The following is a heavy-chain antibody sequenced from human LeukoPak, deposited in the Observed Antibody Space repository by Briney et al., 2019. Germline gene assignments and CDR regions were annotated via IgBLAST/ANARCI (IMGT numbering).Heavy chain of an antibody. Sequence: KSSETLSLTCTVSGGSISSSSYYWGWIRQPPGKGLEWIGSIYYSGSTYYNPSLKSRVTISVDTSKNQFSLKLSSVTAADTAVYYCARGGYYYDSSGYYHTDAFDIWGQGTMVTVSS. V-gene: IGHV4-39*07. D-gene: IGHD3-22*01. CDR3: ARGGYYYDSSGYYHTDAFDI. CDR1: GGSISSSSYY. CDR2: IYYSGST. J-gene: IGHJ3*02.